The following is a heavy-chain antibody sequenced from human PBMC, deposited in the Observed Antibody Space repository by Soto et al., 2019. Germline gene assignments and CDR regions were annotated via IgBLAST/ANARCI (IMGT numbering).Heavy chain of an antibody. J-gene: IGHJ4*02. Sequence: EVQLVESGGGLVQPGGSLTLSCAVSGFTFSIYWMHWVRQAPGKGLVWVSRINTAGTTTTYADSVKGRFTISRDNAKNTLYLQMNSLRAEDTAVYYCTRVHMADDYWGQGTLVTVSS. V-gene: IGHV3-74*01. CDR2: INTAGTTT. CDR1: GFTFSIYW. CDR3: TRVHMADDY.